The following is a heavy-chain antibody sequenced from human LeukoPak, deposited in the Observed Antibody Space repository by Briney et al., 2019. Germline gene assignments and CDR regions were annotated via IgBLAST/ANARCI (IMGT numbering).Heavy chain of an antibody. CDR1: GFTFSSFA. CDR3: ARYSSGWYPGYYGMDV. CDR2: ITGSGGST. Sequence: GGSLRLSCAASGFTFSSFAMRWVRQAPGKGLEWVSAITGSGGSTYYADSVKGRFTISRDNSKNTLYLQMNTLRAEDTAVYYCARYSSGWYPGYYGMDVWGQGTTVTVSS. D-gene: IGHD6-19*01. J-gene: IGHJ6*02. V-gene: IGHV3-23*01.